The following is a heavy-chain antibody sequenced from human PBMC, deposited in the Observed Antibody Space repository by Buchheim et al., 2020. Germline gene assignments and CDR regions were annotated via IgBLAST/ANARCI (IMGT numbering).Heavy chain of an antibody. J-gene: IGHJ6*02. CDR3: AKSRSGYYLLRYYYYGMDV. CDR2: IKQDGSEK. CDR1: GFTFSSYW. D-gene: IGHD3-3*01. Sequence: EVQLVESGGGLVQPGGSLRLSCAASGFTFSSYWMSWVRQAPGKGLEWVANIKQDGSEKYYVDSVKGRFTISRDNAKNSLYLQMNSLRAEDTAVYYCAKSRSGYYLLRYYYYGMDVWGQGTT. V-gene: IGHV3-7*01.